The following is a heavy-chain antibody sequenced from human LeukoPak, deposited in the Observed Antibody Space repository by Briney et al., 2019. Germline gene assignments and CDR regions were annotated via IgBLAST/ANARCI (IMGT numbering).Heavy chain of an antibody. D-gene: IGHD6-19*01. J-gene: IGHJ4*02. Sequence: PGGSLRLSCAASGFTFSSYGMHWVRQAPGKGLEWVAVISYDGSNKYYADSVKGRFTISRDNAKNSLYLQMNSLRAEDTAVYYCASQGGQWLVQSFFDYWGQGTLVTVSS. CDR3: ASQGGQWLVQSFFDY. CDR1: GFTFSSYG. CDR2: ISYDGSNK. V-gene: IGHV3-30*03.